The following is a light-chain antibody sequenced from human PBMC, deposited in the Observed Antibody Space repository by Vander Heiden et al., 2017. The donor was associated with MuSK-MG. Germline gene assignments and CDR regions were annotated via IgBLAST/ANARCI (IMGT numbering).Light chain of an antibody. CDR2: CNS. J-gene: IGLJ2*01. V-gene: IGLV1-40*01. Sequence: QSVLTQPPSESGAQGQRVTVACTGSSTQIGAGYDVHWYQQLPGTAPKRLIYCNSNRPSGVPDRFSGSTSGTSASLAITGLQAEDEADDYCQAYDSSRSGFVVFGGGTKLTVL. CDR3: QAYDSSRSGFVV. CDR1: STQIGAGYD.